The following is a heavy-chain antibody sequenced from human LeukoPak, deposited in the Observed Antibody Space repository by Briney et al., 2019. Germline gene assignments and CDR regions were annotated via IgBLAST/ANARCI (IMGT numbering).Heavy chain of an antibody. Sequence: SSETLSLTCAVYGGSFSGYYWSWIRQPPGKGLEWIGEINHSGSTNYNPSLKSRVTISVDTSKNQFSLKLSSVTAADTAVYYCARGDIVATRGIYYYYGMDVWGQGTTVTVSS. CDR3: ARGDIVATRGIYYYYGMDV. V-gene: IGHV4-34*01. CDR1: GGSFSGYY. J-gene: IGHJ6*02. D-gene: IGHD5-12*01. CDR2: INHSGST.